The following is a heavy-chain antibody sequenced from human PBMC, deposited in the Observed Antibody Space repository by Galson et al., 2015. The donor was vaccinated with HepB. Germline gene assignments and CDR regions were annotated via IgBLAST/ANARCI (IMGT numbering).Heavy chain of an antibody. CDR1: GYTLTELS. Sequence: SVKVSCKVSGYTLTELSMHWVRQAPGKGLEWMGGFGPEDGETIYAQKFQGRVTMTEDASTDTAYMELSSLRSEDTAVYYCATLPDRYSSGWYYFDYWGQGTLVTVSS. V-gene: IGHV1-24*01. CDR3: ATLPDRYSSGWYYFDY. CDR2: FGPEDGET. D-gene: IGHD6-19*01. J-gene: IGHJ4*02.